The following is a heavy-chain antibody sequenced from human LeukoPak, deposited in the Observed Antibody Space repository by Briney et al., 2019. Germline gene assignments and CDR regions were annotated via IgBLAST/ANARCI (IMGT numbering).Heavy chain of an antibody. J-gene: IGHJ6*02. V-gene: IGHV3-11*01. CDR2: ISSSGGSRT. Sequence: GRSLRLSRAASGLFFSDYYMSWIRQAPGKGLRWVSYISSSGGSRTYYADSVKGRFTISRDNAKNSLYLQMNSLRAEDTAVYYCARFRYASTWPYGVDVWGQGTTVTVSS. D-gene: IGHD6-13*01. CDR3: ARFRYASTWPYGVDV. CDR1: GLFFSDYY.